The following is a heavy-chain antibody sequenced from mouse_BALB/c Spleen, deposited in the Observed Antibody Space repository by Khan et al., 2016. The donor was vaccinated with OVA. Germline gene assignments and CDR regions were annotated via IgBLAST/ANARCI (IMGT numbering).Heavy chain of an antibody. CDR1: GYSFTGYF. D-gene: IGHD1-1*01. Sequence: IQLVQSGPELVKPGTSVKISCKASGYSFTGYFMNWVMQSHGKSLEWIGRINPHIGETFYNQKFKGKATLTVDDSSSTAHMELRSLASEDSAVYYCARIYRSDFDYWGQGTTLTVSS. J-gene: IGHJ2*01. V-gene: IGHV1-20*02. CDR2: INPHIGET. CDR3: ARIYRSDFDY.